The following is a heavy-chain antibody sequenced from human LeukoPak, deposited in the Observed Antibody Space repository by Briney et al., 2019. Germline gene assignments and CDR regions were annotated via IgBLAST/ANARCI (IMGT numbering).Heavy chain of an antibody. J-gene: IGHJ4*02. D-gene: IGHD4/OR15-4a*01. V-gene: IGHV3-33*01. CDR2: IYFDGSKE. CDR3: ARELTMGARDLLGSGGLDS. Sequence: GRSLRLSCVTSGFAFSSYAMHWVRQAPGKGLEWVAVIYFDGSKEYYADSVKGRFTLSRDNSKNTLYLQMNSLRAEDTAVYYCARELTMGARDLLGSGGLDSLGQGTLVTVSS. CDR1: GFAFSSYA.